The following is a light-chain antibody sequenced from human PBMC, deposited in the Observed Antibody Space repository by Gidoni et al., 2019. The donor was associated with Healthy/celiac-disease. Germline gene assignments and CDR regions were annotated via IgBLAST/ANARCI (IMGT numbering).Light chain of an antibody. CDR2: GAS. CDR3: QQYGSSPFT. Sequence: IVLTPSPGTLSLSPGERATLSCRASQSVSSSYLAWYQQKPGQAPRLLIYGASSRATGIPDRFSGSGSGTDFTLTISRLEPEDFAVYYCQQYGSSPFTFGPGTKVEIK. CDR1: QSVSSSY. J-gene: IGKJ3*01. V-gene: IGKV3-20*01.